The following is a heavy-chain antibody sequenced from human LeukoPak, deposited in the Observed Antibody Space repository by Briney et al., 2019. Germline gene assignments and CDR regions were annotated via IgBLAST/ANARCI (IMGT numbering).Heavy chain of an antibody. CDR2: MNPNSGNT. Sequence: ASVKVSCTASGYTFTSYDINWVRQATGQGLEWMGWMNPNSGNTGYAQKFQGRVTITRNTSISTAYMELSSLRSEDTAVYYCARGPRAAAYDYWGQGTLVTVSS. D-gene: IGHD6-13*01. V-gene: IGHV1-8*03. J-gene: IGHJ4*02. CDR1: GYTFTSYD. CDR3: ARGPRAAAYDY.